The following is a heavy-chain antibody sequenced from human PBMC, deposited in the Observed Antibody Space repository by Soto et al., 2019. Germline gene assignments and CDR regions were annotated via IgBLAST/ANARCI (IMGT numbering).Heavy chain of an antibody. D-gene: IGHD3-10*01. CDR3: ARGRAQMYGSGIKRISGPQSDY. CDR2: INHSGST. Sequence: PSETLSLTCAVYGGSFSGYYWSWIRQPPGKGLEWIGEINHSGSTNYNPSLKSRVTISVDTSKNQFSLKLSSVTAADMAVYYCARGRAQMYGSGIKRISGPQSDYWGQGTLVTVSS. CDR1: GGSFSGYY. V-gene: IGHV4-34*01. J-gene: IGHJ4*02.